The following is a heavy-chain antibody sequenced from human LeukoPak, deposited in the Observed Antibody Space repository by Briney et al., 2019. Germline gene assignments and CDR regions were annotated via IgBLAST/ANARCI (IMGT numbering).Heavy chain of an antibody. CDR1: GGSFTKHQ. Sequence: SETLSLTCAVYGGSFTKHQWSWIRQPPGKGLEWIGAINDGGSTNYNPSLKSRVTISVDTSKNQFSLKLSSVTAADTAVYYCASQTSDLGHNYYYGMDVWGQGTTVTVSS. J-gene: IGHJ6*02. V-gene: IGHV4-34*01. CDR3: ASQTSDLGHNYYYGMDV. D-gene: IGHD2-2*01. CDR2: INDGGST.